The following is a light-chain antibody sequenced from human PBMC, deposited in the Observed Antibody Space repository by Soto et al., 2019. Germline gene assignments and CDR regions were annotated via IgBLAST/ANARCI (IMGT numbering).Light chain of an antibody. Sequence: QSALTQPASESGSPGQSITISCTGSSSDVGKYDLVSWYQQYPGKAPKLMIYDVIKRPSGVSNRFSGAKSGNTASLTISGLQAEDEADYYCSSHAGRGSVVFGGGTKLTVL. CDR3: SSHAGRGSVV. CDR1: SSDVGKYDL. V-gene: IGLV2-23*02. J-gene: IGLJ2*01. CDR2: DVI.